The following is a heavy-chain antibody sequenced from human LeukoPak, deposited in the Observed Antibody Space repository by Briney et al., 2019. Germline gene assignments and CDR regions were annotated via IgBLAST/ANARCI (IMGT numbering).Heavy chain of an antibody. Sequence: SETLSLTCAVYGGSFSGYYWSWIRQPPGKGLEWIGEINHSGSTNYNPSLKSRVTISVDTSKNQFSLKLSSVTAADTAVYYCARGRAYQLLGWLDPWGQGTLVTVSS. CDR1: GGSFSGYY. CDR3: ARGRAYQLLGWLDP. CDR2: INHSGST. J-gene: IGHJ5*02. D-gene: IGHD2-2*01. V-gene: IGHV4-34*01.